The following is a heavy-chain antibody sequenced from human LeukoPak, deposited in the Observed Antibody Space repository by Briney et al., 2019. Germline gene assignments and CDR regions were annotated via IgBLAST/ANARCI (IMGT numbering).Heavy chain of an antibody. CDR3: ARDLQYYYDSSGYADY. CDR2: IKQDGSEK. Sequence: GGFLRLSCAASGFTFSSYWMSWVRQAPGKGLEWVANIKQDGSEKYYVDSVKGRFTISRDNAKNSLYLQINSLRAEDTAVYYCARDLQYYYDSSGYADYWGQGTLVTVSS. J-gene: IGHJ4*02. CDR1: GFTFSSYW. D-gene: IGHD3-22*01. V-gene: IGHV3-7*03.